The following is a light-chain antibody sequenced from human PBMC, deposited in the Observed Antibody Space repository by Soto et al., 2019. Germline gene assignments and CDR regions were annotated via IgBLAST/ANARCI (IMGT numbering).Light chain of an antibody. J-gene: IGKJ1*01. CDR2: DAS. V-gene: IGKV3-11*01. CDR1: ESIGRS. Sequence: IVLTQSPVSLSLSPGEIATLSCSASESIGRSLAWYQQRPGQAPRLLIYDASNRATGIPARFSGSGSGTDFTLTISRLEPEDFAVYYCMQRSDWRKFGRGTKVDIK. CDR3: MQRSDWRK.